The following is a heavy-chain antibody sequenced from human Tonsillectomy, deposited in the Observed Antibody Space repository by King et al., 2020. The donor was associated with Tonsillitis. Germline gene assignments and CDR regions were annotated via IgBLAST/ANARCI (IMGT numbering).Heavy chain of an antibody. CDR3: ARDWDFYDSSEGHAFDI. V-gene: IGHV4-59*01. J-gene: IGHJ3*02. Sequence: LQLQESGPGLVKPSETLSLTCPVSGGSISSYYWSWIRQPPGKGRECIGDFYYSGSTDYNTSLKSRCTISVDTSKNQFSLKLSSVTAAETAVYYCARDWDFYDSSEGHAFDIWGQGTMVTVSS. D-gene: IGHD3-22*01. CDR1: GGSISSYY. CDR2: FYYSGST.